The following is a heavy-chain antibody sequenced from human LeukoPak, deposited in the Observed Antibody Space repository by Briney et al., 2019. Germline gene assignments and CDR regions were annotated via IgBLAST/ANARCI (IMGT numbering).Heavy chain of an antibody. Sequence: GGSLRLSCEASGFTFTSYAMHWVRQAPGKGLEWVSSISASGSGTFYADSMNGRFTISRDNAKKTFFLQMKNLRLGDTALYYCAKGRDTSGRQNFDFWGQGTLVTVSS. CDR1: GFTFTSYA. J-gene: IGHJ4*02. D-gene: IGHD6-19*01. CDR3: AKGRDTSGRQNFDF. V-gene: IGHV3-23*01. CDR2: ISASGSGT.